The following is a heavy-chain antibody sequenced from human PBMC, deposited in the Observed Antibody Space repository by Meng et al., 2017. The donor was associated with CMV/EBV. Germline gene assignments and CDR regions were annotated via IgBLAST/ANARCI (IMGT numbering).Heavy chain of an antibody. CDR2: ISAYNGNT. J-gene: IGHJ6*02. Sequence: ASVKVSCKASGYTFTSYGISWVRQAPGQGLEWMGWISAYNGNTNYAQKFQGRVTITRNTSISTAYMELSSLRSEDAAVYYCARRGSSGWPYYYYGMDVWGQGTTVTVSS. CDR3: ARRGSSGWPYYYYGMDV. D-gene: IGHD6-19*01. CDR1: GYTFTSYG. V-gene: IGHV1-18*01.